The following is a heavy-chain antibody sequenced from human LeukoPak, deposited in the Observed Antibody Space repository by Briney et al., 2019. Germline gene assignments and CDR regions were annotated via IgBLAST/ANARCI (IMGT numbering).Heavy chain of an antibody. V-gene: IGHV1-69*05. Sequence: GASVKVSCKXSGGTFSSYAISWVRQAPGQGLEWIGRIIPIFGTANYAQKFQGRVTITTGESTSTAYMELSSLRSEDTAVYYCARDMYYDSSGYYSRLFDYWGQGTLVTVSS. D-gene: IGHD3-22*01. J-gene: IGHJ4*02. CDR1: GGTFSSYA. CDR2: IIPIFGTA. CDR3: ARDMYYDSSGYYSRLFDY.